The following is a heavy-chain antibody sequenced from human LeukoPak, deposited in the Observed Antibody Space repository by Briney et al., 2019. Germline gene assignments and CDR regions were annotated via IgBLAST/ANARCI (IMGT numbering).Heavy chain of an antibody. V-gene: IGHV1-69*05. Sequence: GASVKVSCKASGGTFSSYAISWVRQAPGQGPEWMGGIIPIFGTANYAQKFQGRVTITTDESTSTAYMELSSLRSEDTAVYYCARDGRGRSTTLYYYDSSGYYYDWFDPWGQGTLVTVSS. CDR2: IIPIFGTA. CDR1: GGTFSSYA. J-gene: IGHJ5*02. CDR3: ARDGRGRSTTLYYYDSSGYYYDWFDP. D-gene: IGHD3-22*01.